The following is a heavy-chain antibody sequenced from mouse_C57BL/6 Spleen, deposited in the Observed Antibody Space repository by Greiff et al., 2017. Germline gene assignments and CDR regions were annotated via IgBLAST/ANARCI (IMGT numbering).Heavy chain of an antibody. CDR3: ASPDGYYHVPFAY. J-gene: IGHJ3*01. D-gene: IGHD2-3*01. V-gene: IGHV1-39*01. CDR1: GYSFTDYN. Sequence: LVESGPELVKPGASVKISCKASGYSFTDYNMNWVKQSNGKSLEWIGVINPNYGTTSYNQKFKGKATLTVDQSSSTAYMQLNSLTSEDSAVYSCASPDGYYHVPFAYWGQGTLVTVSA. CDR2: INPNYGTT.